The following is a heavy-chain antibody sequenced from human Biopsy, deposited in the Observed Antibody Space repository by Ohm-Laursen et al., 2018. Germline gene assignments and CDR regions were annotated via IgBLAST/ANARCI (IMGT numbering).Heavy chain of an antibody. V-gene: IGHV4-59*01. D-gene: IGHD1-26*01. CDR1: GGSIGSFF. J-gene: IGHJ4*02. Sequence: SETLSLTYTVSGGSIGSFFWSWIRQPPGKGLEWIGYIYYSGSTNYSPSLRSRVTISVDRSKNQFSLELSSVTAADTAVYYCARVGAGAPSIDYFDYWGQGALVTVSS. CDR3: ARVGAGAPSIDYFDY. CDR2: IYYSGST.